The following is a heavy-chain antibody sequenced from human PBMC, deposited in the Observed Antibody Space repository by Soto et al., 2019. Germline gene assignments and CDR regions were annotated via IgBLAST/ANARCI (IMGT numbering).Heavy chain of an antibody. CDR2: IYYSGST. Sequence: QVQLQESGPGLVKPSQTLSLTCTVSGGSISSGGYYWSWIRQHPGKGLEWIGYIYYSGSTYYNPSLKIRVTISVDTSKNQFSLKLSSVAAADTAVYYCARGVECSGGSCYTNNWFDPWGQGTLVTVSS. J-gene: IGHJ5*02. CDR3: ARGVECSGGSCYTNNWFDP. D-gene: IGHD2-15*01. CDR1: GGSISSGGYY. V-gene: IGHV4-31*03.